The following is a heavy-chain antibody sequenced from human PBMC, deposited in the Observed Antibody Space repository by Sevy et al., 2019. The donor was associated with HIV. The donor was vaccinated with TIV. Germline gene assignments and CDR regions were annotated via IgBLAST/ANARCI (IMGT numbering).Heavy chain of an antibody. V-gene: IGHV4-61*01. Sequence: SETLSLTCTVSGDSVSSGSYFWSWIRQPPGKGLEWIGYISYSGSTNYNPSLKSRVTISVDTSKKQFSLKLTSVTAADAAVYFCARGSRGYSYGWGQGTLVTVSS. CDR3: ARGSRGYSYG. CDR2: ISYSGST. CDR1: GDSVSSGSYF. J-gene: IGHJ4*02. D-gene: IGHD5-18*01.